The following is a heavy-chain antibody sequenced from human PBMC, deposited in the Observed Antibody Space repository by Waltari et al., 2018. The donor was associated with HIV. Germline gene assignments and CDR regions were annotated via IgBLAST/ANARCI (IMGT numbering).Heavy chain of an antibody. V-gene: IGHV3-53*01. Sequence: EVQLVESGGGLIQPGGSLRLSCAASGFTVSSNYMSWVRQAPGKGLEWVSVIYSGCSTYYADSVKCRFTNSRDNSKSTLYLQMNSLRAEDTAVYYCARDRDYVWGSYRYWYFDLWGRGTLVTVSS. D-gene: IGHD3-16*02. CDR3: ARDRDYVWGSYRYWYFDL. CDR1: GFTVSSNY. J-gene: IGHJ2*01. CDR2: IYSGCST.